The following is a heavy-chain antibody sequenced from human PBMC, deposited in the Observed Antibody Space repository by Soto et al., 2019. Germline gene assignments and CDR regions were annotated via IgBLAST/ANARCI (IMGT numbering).Heavy chain of an antibody. Sequence: QVQLVQSGAEVKKPGASVKVSCKASGYTFTSYGISWVRQAPGQGLEWMGWISAYNGNTNYAQKLQGRVTMTTDTSTSTAYMELRSLRSDDTAVYYCAREIHYDYIWGSYRRFDYWGQGTLVTVSS. J-gene: IGHJ4*02. D-gene: IGHD3-16*02. CDR3: AREIHYDYIWGSYRRFDY. CDR2: ISAYNGNT. V-gene: IGHV1-18*01. CDR1: GYTFTSYG.